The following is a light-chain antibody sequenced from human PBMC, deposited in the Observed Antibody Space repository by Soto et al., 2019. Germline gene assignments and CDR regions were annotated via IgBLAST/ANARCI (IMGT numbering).Light chain of an antibody. J-gene: IGKJ2*01. V-gene: IGKV3-20*01. Sequence: EIVLTQSPGTLSSSPGERATLSCRASQSVSSSYLAWYQQKPGQAPRLLIYGASSRATGIPDRFSGSGSGTDVTLTISRLEPEDFSVYYCQQYGSSLYTFGQGTKLEIK. CDR2: GAS. CDR1: QSVSSSY. CDR3: QQYGSSLYT.